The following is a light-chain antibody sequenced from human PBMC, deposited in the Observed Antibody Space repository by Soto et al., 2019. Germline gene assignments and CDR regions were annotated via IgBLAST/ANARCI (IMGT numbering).Light chain of an antibody. CDR2: AAI. J-gene: IGKJ4*01. CDR3: QQYNSYPLT. Sequence: DIQMTQSPSSLSASVGDRVTITCRASQGIASYLTWFQQKPGMAPKSLMFAAITLQSGVPSRFSGSGSGTEFTLTISNLQPEDFATYYCQQYNSYPLTFGGGTKVEIK. CDR1: QGIASY. V-gene: IGKV1-16*01.